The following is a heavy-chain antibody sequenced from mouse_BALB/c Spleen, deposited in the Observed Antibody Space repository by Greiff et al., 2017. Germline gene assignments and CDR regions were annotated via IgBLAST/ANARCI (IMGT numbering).Heavy chain of an antibody. J-gene: IGHJ3*01. CDR1: GFTFSSYA. CDR2: ISSGGSYT. Sequence: EVQLVESGGGLVKPGGSLKLSCAASGFTFSSYAMSWVRQSPEKRLEWVAEISSGGSYTYYPDTVTGRFTISRDNAKNTLYLEMSSLRSEDTAMYYCARESSSGSWFAYWGQGTLVTVSA. V-gene: IGHV5-9-4*01. CDR3: ARESSSGSWFAY. D-gene: IGHD3-1*01.